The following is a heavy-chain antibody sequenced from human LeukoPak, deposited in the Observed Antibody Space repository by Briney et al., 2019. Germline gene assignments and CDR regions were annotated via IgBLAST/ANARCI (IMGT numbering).Heavy chain of an antibody. CDR3: ARGRHDITMIVVVMTSVSYYLDV. J-gene: IGHJ6*03. CDR1: GGSFSGYH. CDR2: INPSGST. D-gene: IGHD3-22*01. Sequence: SETLFLTCAVYGGSFSGYHWTWIRQSPGKGLEWIGDINPSGSTYYNPSLKSRLTISVDTSKNQFSLKLRSVTAADTAVYYCARGRHDITMIVVVMTSVSYYLDVWGKGTTVTVS. V-gene: IGHV4-34*01.